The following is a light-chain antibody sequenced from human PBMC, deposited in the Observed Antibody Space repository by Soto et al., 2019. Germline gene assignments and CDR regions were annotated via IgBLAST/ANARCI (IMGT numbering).Light chain of an antibody. CDR3: SLYTRSSTVG. CDR1: SSDVGSYNR. J-gene: IGLJ2*01. V-gene: IGLV2-18*01. CDR2: EVS. Sequence: QSALTQPPSVSGSPGQSVTISCTGTSSDVGSYNRVSWYQQPPGTPPKLMIYEVSNRPSGVPDRFSGSKSGNTASLTISGLQAEYEADYYCSLYTRSSTVGFGGATKLTVL.